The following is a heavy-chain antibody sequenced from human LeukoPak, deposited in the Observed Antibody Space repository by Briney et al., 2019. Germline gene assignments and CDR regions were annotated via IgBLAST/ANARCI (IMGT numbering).Heavy chain of an antibody. CDR2: ISGRP. J-gene: IGHJ4*02. D-gene: IGHD2/OR15-2a*01. Sequence: GGSLRLSCAASGFTFSNYAMSWVRQAPGKGLEWVSAISGRPSYADYVKGRFTISRDNSKNTLYLQVNSLRAEDTAAYYCAKALDYCYFDYWGQGTLVTVSS. V-gene: IGHV3-23*01. CDR1: GFTFSNYA. CDR3: AKALDYCYFDY.